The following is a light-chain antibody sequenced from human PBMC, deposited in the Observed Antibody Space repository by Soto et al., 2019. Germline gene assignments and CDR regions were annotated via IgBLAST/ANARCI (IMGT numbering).Light chain of an antibody. CDR1: SSSIGAGYD. CDR2: GNS. J-gene: IGLJ1*01. V-gene: IGLV1-40*01. CDR3: QSYDSSLSGFYV. Sequence: QSVLTQPPSVSGAPGQRVTISCTGSSSSIGAGYDVHWYQQLPGTAPKLLIYGNSNRPSGVPDRFSGSKSGTSASLAITGLQAEDEAVYYCQSYDSSLSGFYVFGTGTKLTVL.